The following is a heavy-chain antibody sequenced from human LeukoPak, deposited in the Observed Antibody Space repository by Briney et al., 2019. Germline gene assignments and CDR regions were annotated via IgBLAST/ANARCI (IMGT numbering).Heavy chain of an antibody. J-gene: IGHJ4*02. D-gene: IGHD6-19*01. CDR1: GFTFSNYE. Sequence: GGSLRLSCSASGFTFSNYEMNWVRQAPGKGLEGVSAISCRGGTTYYADSVKGRFTISRDNSKDTLYLQLNSLRADDTAVYYCAKDRGVAVAATEDYFDHWGQGTLVTVSS. CDR2: ISCRGGTT. V-gene: IGHV3-23*01. CDR3: AKDRGVAVAATEDYFDH.